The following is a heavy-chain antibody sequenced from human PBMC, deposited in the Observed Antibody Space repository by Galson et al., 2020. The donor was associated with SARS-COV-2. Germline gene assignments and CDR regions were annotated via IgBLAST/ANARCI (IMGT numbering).Heavy chain of an antibody. CDR3: ATPETYHRVGGDGDSAVYYYYYYGMDV. V-gene: IGHV1-69*01. CDR1: GGTFSSYA. D-gene: IGHD2-21*02. CDR2: IIPIFGTA. Sequence: KISCKASGGTFSSYAISWVRQAPGQGLEWMGGIIPIFGTANYAQKFQGRVTITADESTSTAYMELCSLRSEDTAVYYCATPETYHRVGGDGDSAVYYYYYYGMDVWGQGTTVTVSS. J-gene: IGHJ6*02.